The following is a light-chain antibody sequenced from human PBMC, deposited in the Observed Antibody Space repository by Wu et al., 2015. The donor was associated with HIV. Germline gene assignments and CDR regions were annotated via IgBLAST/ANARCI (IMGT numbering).Light chain of an antibody. CDR1: QSISSN. J-gene: IGKJ1*01. V-gene: IGKV3-20*01. Sequence: EVLMTQSPATLSVSPGERATLSCRASQSISSNLAWYQQKPGQAPRLLIYGASSRATGIPDRFSGSGSGTDFTLTISRLEPDDFAVYFCQQYASPPRTFGQGTKVE. CDR2: GAS. CDR3: QQYASPPRT.